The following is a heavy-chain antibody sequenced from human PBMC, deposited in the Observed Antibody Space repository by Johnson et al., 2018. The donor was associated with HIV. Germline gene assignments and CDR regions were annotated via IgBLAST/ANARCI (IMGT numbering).Heavy chain of an antibody. Sequence: VQLVESGGGLVQPGGSLRLSCAASGFTFTQYAMHWVLQAPGKGLEYVSGISSDGRTTYYANSVKGRFTISRDNSKNTLYLQLSSLRAEDTAVYYCARGGGSSSWYQADAFDIWGQGTMVTVSS. CDR1: GFTFTQYA. D-gene: IGHD6-13*01. CDR3: ARGGGSSSWYQADAFDI. J-gene: IGHJ3*02. CDR2: ISSDGRTT. V-gene: IGHV3-64*01.